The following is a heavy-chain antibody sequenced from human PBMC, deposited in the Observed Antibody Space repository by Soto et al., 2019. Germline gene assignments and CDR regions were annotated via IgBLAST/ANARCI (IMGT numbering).Heavy chain of an antibody. D-gene: IGHD2-2*01. CDR3: ARGPTSSRVDY. CDR1: GYTFTRHG. CDR2: INPYNGNT. Sequence: QVQLVQSGAEVKKPGASVKVSCKASGYTFTRHGINWVRQAPGQGLVWLGWINPYNGNTKYPQKVQGRVTMTTDTSTSTAYMDLRSLRTDDTAVYYCARGPTSSRVDYWGQGTLVTVSS. V-gene: IGHV1-18*01. J-gene: IGHJ4*02.